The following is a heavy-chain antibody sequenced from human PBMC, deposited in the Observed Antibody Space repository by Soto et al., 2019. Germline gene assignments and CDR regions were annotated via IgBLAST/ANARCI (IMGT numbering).Heavy chain of an antibody. CDR2: ISYDGSNK. CDR3: AKDRALLRFLEWLLDDAFDI. Sequence: VQLEECGGGVVQPGWSLRLSCAASGFTFSSYGMHWVRQAPGKGLEWVAVISYDGSNKYYADSVKGRFTISRDNSKNTLYLQMNSLRAEDTAVYYCAKDRALLRFLEWLLDDAFDIWGQGTMVTVSS. CDR1: GFTFSSYG. V-gene: IGHV3-30*18. J-gene: IGHJ3*02. D-gene: IGHD3-3*01.